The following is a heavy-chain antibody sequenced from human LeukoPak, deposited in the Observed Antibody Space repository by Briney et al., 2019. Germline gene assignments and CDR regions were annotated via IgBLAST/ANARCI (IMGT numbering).Heavy chain of an antibody. V-gene: IGHV3-21*01. CDR1: GFTFSSYS. CDR2: ISSSSSYI. J-gene: IGHJ4*02. Sequence: GGSLRLSCAASGFTFSSYSMNWVRQAPGKGLEWFSSISSSSSYIYYADSVKGRFTISRDNAKNSLYLQMNSLRAEDTAVYYCARGTRYSGYDWEFDYWGQGTLVTVSS. D-gene: IGHD5-12*01. CDR3: ARGTRYSGYDWEFDY.